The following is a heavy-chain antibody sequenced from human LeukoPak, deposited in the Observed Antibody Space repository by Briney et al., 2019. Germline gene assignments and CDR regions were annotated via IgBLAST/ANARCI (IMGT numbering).Heavy chain of an antibody. V-gene: IGHV3-30*02. CDR3: AKDGDCSSTSCYTAYFQH. CDR1: GFTFSSSG. Sequence: GGSLRLSCAASGFTFSSSGMHWVRQAPGKGLEWVAFIRYDGSNKYYADSVKGRFTISRDNSKNTLYLQMNSLRAEDTAVYYCAKDGDCSSTSCYTAYFQHWGQGTLVTVSS. J-gene: IGHJ1*01. D-gene: IGHD2-2*02. CDR2: IRYDGSNK.